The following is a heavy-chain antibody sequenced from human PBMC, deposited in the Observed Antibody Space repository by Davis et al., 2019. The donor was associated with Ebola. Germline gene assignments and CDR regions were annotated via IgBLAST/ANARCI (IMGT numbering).Heavy chain of an antibody. D-gene: IGHD6-25*01. CDR2: INQSGST. CDR3: ARVVQRVVRLDS. V-gene: IGHV4-34*01. CDR1: GGSFSGYY. J-gene: IGHJ5*01. Sequence: SETLSLTCAVYGGSFSGYYWSWIRQPPGKGLEWIGEINQSGSTNYNPSLKSRVTISVDTSKNQFSLKMNSVTAADTAVYYCARVVQRVVRLDSWGQGTLVTVSS.